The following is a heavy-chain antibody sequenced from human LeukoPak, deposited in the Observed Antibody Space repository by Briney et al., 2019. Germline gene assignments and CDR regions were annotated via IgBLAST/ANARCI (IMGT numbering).Heavy chain of an antibody. CDR2: IIPIFGTA. CDR1: GGTFSSYA. D-gene: IGHD6-13*01. J-gene: IGHJ4*02. Sequence: SVKVSCKASGGTFSSYAISWVRQAPGQGLEWMGRIIPIFGTANYAQKFQGRVTITTDESTSTAYMGLSSLRSEDTAVYYCASGVGIAAADYYFDYWGQGTLVTVSS. CDR3: ASGVGIAAADYYFDY. V-gene: IGHV1-69*05.